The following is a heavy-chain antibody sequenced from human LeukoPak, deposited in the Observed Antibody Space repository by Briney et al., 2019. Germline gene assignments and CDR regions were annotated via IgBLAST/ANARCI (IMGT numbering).Heavy chain of an antibody. CDR2: INHSGST. D-gene: IGHD4-23*01. CDR3: ALADGGKAIGY. V-gene: IGHV4-34*01. J-gene: IGHJ4*02. CDR1: GGSISNYY. Sequence: SETLSLTCTVSGGSISNYYWSWIRQPPGKGLEWIGEINHSGSTNYNPSLKSRVTISVDTSKNQFSLKLSSVTAADTAVYYCALADGGKAIGYWGQGTLVTVSS.